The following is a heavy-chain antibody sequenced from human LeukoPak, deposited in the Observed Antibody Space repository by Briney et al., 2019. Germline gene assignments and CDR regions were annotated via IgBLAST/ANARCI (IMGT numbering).Heavy chain of an antibody. V-gene: IGHV4-38-2*02. J-gene: IGHJ4*02. CDR1: GYSISSGYY. CDR3: ARDEEPGPQ. D-gene: IGHD1-14*01. Sequence: SETLSLTCTVSGYSISSGYYWGWIRQPPGKGLEWIGSIYHSGSTYYNPSLKSRVTISVDTSKNQFSLKLSSVTAADTAVYYCARDEEPGPQWGQGTLVTVSS. CDR2: IYHSGST.